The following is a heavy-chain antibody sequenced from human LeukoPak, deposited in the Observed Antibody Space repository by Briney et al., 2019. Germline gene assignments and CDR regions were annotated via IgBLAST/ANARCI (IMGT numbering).Heavy chain of an antibody. CDR3: AKDAQYYYDSSGYGNFDY. CDR2: ISGSGGST. CDR1: GFTFSSYA. J-gene: IGHJ4*02. Sequence: GGSLRLSCAASGFTFSSYAMSWVRQAPGKGLEWVSAISGSGGSTYYADSVKGRFTISRDNSQITLYLQMNSLRAEDTAVYYCAKDAQYYYDSSGYGNFDYWGQGTLVTVSS. D-gene: IGHD3-22*01. V-gene: IGHV3-23*01.